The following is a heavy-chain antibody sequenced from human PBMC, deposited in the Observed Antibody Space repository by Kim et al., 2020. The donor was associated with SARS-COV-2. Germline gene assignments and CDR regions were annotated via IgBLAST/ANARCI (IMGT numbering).Heavy chain of an antibody. V-gene: IGHV4-59*08. CDR3: ARLRSDSDAFDI. CDR2: IYYSGST. Sequence: SETLSLTCTVSGDSISTHYWSWNRQPPGKGLEWIGYIYYSGSTNYNPSLKSRVTISVGTSKNQFSLRLSSVTAADTAMYYCARLRSDSDAFDIWGQGTMV. D-gene: IGHD2-21*02. CDR1: GDSISTHY. J-gene: IGHJ3*02.